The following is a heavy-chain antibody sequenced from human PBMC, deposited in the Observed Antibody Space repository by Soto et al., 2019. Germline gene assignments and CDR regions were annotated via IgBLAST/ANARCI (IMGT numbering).Heavy chain of an antibody. CDR3: AREDVVVAATSFDI. D-gene: IGHD2-15*01. Sequence: QVQLVESGGGVVQPGRSLRLSCAASGFTFSSYGMHWVRQAPGKGLEWVAVIWYDGSNKYYADSVKGRFTISRDNSKNTLYLQINSVRAEDTAVYYCAREDVVVAATSFDIWGQGTMVTVSS. J-gene: IGHJ3*02. V-gene: IGHV3-33*01. CDR1: GFTFSSYG. CDR2: IWYDGSNK.